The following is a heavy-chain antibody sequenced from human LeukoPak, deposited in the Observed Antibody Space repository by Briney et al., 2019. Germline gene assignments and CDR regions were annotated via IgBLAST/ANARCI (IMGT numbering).Heavy chain of an antibody. D-gene: IGHD1-26*01. J-gene: IGHJ4*02. CDR2: ISYDGSNK. CDR1: GFTFSSYA. Sequence: PGGSLRLSCAASGFTFSSYAMHWVRQAPGKGLEWVAVISYDGSNKYYADSVKGRFTISRDNSKNTLYLQMNSLRAEDTAVYYCARDNVEDLVGPMGFDYWGQGTLVTVSS. V-gene: IGHV3-30-3*01. CDR3: ARDNVEDLVGPMGFDY.